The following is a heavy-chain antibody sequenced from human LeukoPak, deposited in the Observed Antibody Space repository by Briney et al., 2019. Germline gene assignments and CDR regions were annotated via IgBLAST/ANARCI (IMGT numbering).Heavy chain of an antibody. CDR3: ARDFGDYGDPFDY. CDR1: GFTFSSYG. V-gene: IGHV3-33*01. J-gene: IGHJ4*02. CDR2: IWYDGSNK. Sequence: GRSLRLSCAASGFTFSSYGMHWVRQAPGKGLEWVAVIWYDGSNKYYADSVKGRFTISRDNSKNTLYLQMNSLRAEDTAVYYCARDFGDYGDPFDYWGQGTLVTVSS. D-gene: IGHD4-17*01.